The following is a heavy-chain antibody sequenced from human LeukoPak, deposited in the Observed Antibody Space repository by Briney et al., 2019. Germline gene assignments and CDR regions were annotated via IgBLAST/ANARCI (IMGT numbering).Heavy chain of an antibody. CDR1: GGSISSDY. J-gene: IGHJ4*02. CDR2: IYYRGST. CDR3: ARGGRGDY. V-gene: IGHV4-59*01. Sequence: SETLSLTCTVSGGSISSDYWSWVRQPPGKGLEWIGYIYYRGSTNYNPSLKSRVTISVDTSKNQFSLKLSSVTAADTAVYYCARGGRGDYWGQGTLVTVSS.